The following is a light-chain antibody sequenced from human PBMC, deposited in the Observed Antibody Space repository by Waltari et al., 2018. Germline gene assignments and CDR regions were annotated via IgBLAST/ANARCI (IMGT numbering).Light chain of an antibody. CDR2: GVS. CDR3: QVWDSSSDHPL. J-gene: IGLJ2*01. CDR1: SSDVGAYNF. V-gene: IGLV2-14*01. Sequence: QSALTQPASVSGSPGQSITISCTGTSSDVGAYNFVSWSQQPPGKAPKTRIHGVSNRPSGVSNRFSGSQSGNTAPLTISRVEAGDEADYYCQVWDSSSDHPLFGGGIKLTVL.